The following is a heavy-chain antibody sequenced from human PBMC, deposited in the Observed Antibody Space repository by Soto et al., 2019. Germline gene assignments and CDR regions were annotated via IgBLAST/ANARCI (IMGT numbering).Heavy chain of an antibody. D-gene: IGHD6-19*01. CDR1: GFTLSSHG. CDR3: ASPAVADKHEFDY. Sequence: EVQLVESGGGLVQPGGSLRLSCVASGFTLSSHGLNWVRQSPGKGLEWISYISGSGTSIYYADSVTGRFTVSRDNAKNSLYLQMNSLRDEDTAVYYCASPAVADKHEFDYWGQGTLVTVSS. J-gene: IGHJ4*02. CDR2: ISGSGTSI. V-gene: IGHV3-48*02.